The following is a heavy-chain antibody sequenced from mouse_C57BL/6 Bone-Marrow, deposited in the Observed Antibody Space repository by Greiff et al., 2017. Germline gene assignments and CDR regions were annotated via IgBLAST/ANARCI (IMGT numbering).Heavy chain of an antibody. D-gene: IGHD1-1*01. J-gene: IGHJ1*03. Sequence: HVKQSDAELVKPGASVKISCKVSGYTFTDHTIHWMKQRPEQGLEWIGYIYPRDGSTKYNEKFKGKATLTADKSSSPAYMQLNSLTSAASAVYFCAGISPHYYGSSPWYWDVWGTGTTVTVSA. CDR2: IYPRDGST. V-gene: IGHV1-78*01. CDR3: AGISPHYYGSSPWYWDV. CDR1: GYTFTDHT.